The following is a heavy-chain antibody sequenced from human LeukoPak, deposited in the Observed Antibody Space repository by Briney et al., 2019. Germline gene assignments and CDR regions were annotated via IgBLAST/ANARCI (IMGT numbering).Heavy chain of an antibody. Sequence: GGSLRLSCAASGFTFSDYWMTWVRQAPGKGLEWLANIKTDGSEKYYVDSVKGRFTISRDNAKNSLYLQMSSLRAEDTAVYYCARDAYSYGYYFDSWGQGTLVTVSS. CDR2: IKTDGSEK. V-gene: IGHV3-7*01. CDR1: GFTFSDYW. J-gene: IGHJ4*02. CDR3: ARDAYSYGYYFDS. D-gene: IGHD5-18*01.